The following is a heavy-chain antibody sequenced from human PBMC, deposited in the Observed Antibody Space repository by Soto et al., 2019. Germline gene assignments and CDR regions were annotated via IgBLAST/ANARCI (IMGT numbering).Heavy chain of an antibody. Sequence: QVQLQESGPGLVKPSETLSLTCTVSGGSVNNNNYYWNWIRQPPGKGLEWIAYVYSSGTVNNNPCPKSRLTISAYAANNQFSLALRSVTAADTAVYDCARLAHDYSWYYGLDVWGQGTTVSVSS. D-gene: IGHD4-4*01. CDR3: ARLAHDYSWYYGLDV. CDR2: VYSSGTV. CDR1: GGSVNNNNYY. V-gene: IGHV4-61*01. J-gene: IGHJ6*02.